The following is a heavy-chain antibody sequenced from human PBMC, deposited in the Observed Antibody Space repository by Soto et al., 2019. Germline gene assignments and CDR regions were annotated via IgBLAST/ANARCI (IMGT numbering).Heavy chain of an antibody. D-gene: IGHD1-20*01. CDR2: TYWDNDN. V-gene: IGHV2-5*02. J-gene: IGHJ4*02. CDR3: AHRRGGYNWVDGYFDY. Sequence: QNTVKESGPTLVKPTETLTLTCTFSVFSISTSGVGVSWIRQPPGNALEWLAVTYWDNDNRYNPYLSSRVTVAKDTFKNLVVILMTYMDPVDTATYFCAHRRGGYNWVDGYFDYWGQETLVTVSS. CDR1: VFSISTSGVG.